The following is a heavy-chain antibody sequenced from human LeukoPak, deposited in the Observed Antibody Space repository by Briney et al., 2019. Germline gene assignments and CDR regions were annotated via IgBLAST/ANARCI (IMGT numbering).Heavy chain of an antibody. J-gene: IGHJ6*02. D-gene: IGHD2-2*01. CDR1: GGSISSGSYY. CDR2: IYTSGST. Sequence: PSQTLSLTCTVSGGSISSGSYYWSWIRQPPGKGLEWIGRIYTSGSTNCNPSLKSRVTISVDTSKNQFSLKLSSVTAADTAVYYCARGPARGYCSSTSCYYYGMDVWGQGTTVTVSS. V-gene: IGHV4-61*02. CDR3: ARGPARGYCSSTSCYYYGMDV.